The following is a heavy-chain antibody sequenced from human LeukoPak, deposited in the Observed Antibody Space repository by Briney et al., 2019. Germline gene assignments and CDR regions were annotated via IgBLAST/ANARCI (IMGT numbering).Heavy chain of an antibody. CDR2: IKGRGPTT. CDR3: ARAGEMRYMDV. Sequence: PGGSLRLSCEASGFTFSDYYMSWIRQAPGKGLEWLPHIKGRGPTTYYADSVRGRFTISRDNAKNSLFLQMNSLRVDDTAIYYCARAGEMRYMDVWGKGTAVAVSS. CDR1: GFTFSDYY. J-gene: IGHJ6*03. V-gene: IGHV3-11*04. D-gene: IGHD5-24*01.